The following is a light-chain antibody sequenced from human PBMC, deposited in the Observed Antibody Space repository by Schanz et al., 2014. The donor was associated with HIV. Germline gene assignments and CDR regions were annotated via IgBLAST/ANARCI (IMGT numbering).Light chain of an antibody. CDR1: QTVKSNF. CDR2: AAS. CDR3: QQYGSFLS. Sequence: EIGLTQSPGTLSLSPGEGGTLSCRASQTVKSNFIGWYQQKPGQSPRLLIYAASTRATGIPDRFSGSGSGTDFSLTISRLEPEDFAVYYCQQYGSFLSFGGGTKVEIK. V-gene: IGKV3-20*01. J-gene: IGKJ4*01.